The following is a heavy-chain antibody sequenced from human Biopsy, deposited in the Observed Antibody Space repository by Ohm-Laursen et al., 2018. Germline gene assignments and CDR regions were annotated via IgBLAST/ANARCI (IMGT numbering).Heavy chain of an antibody. J-gene: IGHJ3*02. CDR2: IYTSGSP. CDR3: ARGTGRYYVYGTFDI. Sequence: GTLSLTCTVSGDSINNYYWSWIRQPAGKGLEWIGRIYTSGSPNYNLSLESRVTMSVDTSKNQFSLNLRSVTAADTAVYYCARGTGRYYVYGTFDIWGQGTVVTVSS. D-gene: IGHD1-26*01. CDR1: GDSINNYY. V-gene: IGHV4-4*07.